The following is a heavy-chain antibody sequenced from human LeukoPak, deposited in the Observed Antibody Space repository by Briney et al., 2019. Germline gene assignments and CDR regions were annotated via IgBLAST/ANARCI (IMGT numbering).Heavy chain of an antibody. V-gene: IGHV4-59*12. CDR1: GYSISSSYY. CDR2: ISNSGST. CDR3: ARGLGYCSSTSCYDAEYFQH. Sequence: PSETLSLTCAVSGYSISSSYYWSWIRQPPGKGLEWIGYISNSGSTSYNPSLKSRVTISVDASKDQFFLKLTSVTAADTAVYYCARGLGYCSSTSCYDAEYFQHWGQGTLVTVSS. D-gene: IGHD2-2*01. J-gene: IGHJ1*01.